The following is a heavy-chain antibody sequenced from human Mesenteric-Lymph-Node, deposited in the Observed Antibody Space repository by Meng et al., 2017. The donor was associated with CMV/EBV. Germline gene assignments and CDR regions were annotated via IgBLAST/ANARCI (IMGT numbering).Heavy chain of an antibody. CDR2: ISYDGSNK. D-gene: IGHD3-3*01. CDR1: GFTFSSYA. J-gene: IGHJ6*02. V-gene: IGHV3-30-3*01. Sequence: GESLKISCAASGFTFSSYAMHWVRQAPGKGLEWVAVISYDGSNKYYADSVKGRFTISRDNSKNTLYLQMNSLRAEDTAVYYCARAQWYDFWSGYSYYYYGMDVWGQGTTVTVSS. CDR3: ARAQWYDFWSGYSYYYYGMDV.